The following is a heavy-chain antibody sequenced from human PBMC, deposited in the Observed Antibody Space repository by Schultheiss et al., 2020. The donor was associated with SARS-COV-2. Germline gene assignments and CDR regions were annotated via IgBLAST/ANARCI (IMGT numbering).Heavy chain of an antibody. V-gene: IGHV4-30-4*08. D-gene: IGHD4-17*01. CDR3: ASVTYGVIDY. CDR2: IYYSGST. Sequence: SETLSFTCAVYGGSFSGYYWSWIRQPPGKGLEWIGYIYYSGSTYYNPSLKSRVTISVDTSKNQFSLKLSSVTAADTAVYYCASVTYGVIDYWGQGTLVTVSS. CDR1: GGSFSGYY. J-gene: IGHJ4*02.